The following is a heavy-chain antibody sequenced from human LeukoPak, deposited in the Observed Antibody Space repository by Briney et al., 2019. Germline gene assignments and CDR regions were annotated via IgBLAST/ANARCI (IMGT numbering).Heavy chain of an antibody. CDR2: INHSGST. V-gene: IGHV4-34*01. CDR3: ARVRSIAARPMNYYYYYGMDV. J-gene: IGHJ6*02. D-gene: IGHD6-6*01. CDR1: GGSFSGYY. Sequence: ASETLSLTCAVYGGSFSGYYWSWIRQPPGKGLEWIGEINHSGSTNYNPSLKSRVPISVDTSKNQFSLKLSSVTAADTAVYYCARVRSIAARPMNYYYYYGMDVWGQGTTVTVSS.